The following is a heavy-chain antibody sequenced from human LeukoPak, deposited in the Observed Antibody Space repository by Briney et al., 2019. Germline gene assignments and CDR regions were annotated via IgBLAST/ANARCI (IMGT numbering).Heavy chain of an antibody. J-gene: IGHJ4*02. CDR2: ISSNGGST. CDR3: VKGAGYCSGGSCYFFFDY. Sequence: GGSLRLSCSASGFTFSSYAMHWVRQAPGKGLEYVSAISSNGGSTYYADSVKGRFTISRDNSKNTLYLQMSSPRAEDTAVYYCVKGAGYCSGGSCYFFFDYWGQGTLVTVSS. V-gene: IGHV3-64D*06. D-gene: IGHD2-15*01. CDR1: GFTFSSYA.